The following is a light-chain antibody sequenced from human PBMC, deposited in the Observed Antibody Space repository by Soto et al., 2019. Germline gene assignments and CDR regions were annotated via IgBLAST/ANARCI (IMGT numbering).Light chain of an antibody. CDR1: QSVNNN. CDR3: QEYNTWPWT. V-gene: IGKV3-15*01. CDR2: GAS. Sequence: EKMMKQSPATLSVSQGERATLSCRASQSVNNNLAWYQQKLGQAPRALIYGASTRATGIPARFTGSGSGTEFILTITSLQSEDSAVYYCQEYNTWPWTFGQGTNVDI. J-gene: IGKJ1*01.